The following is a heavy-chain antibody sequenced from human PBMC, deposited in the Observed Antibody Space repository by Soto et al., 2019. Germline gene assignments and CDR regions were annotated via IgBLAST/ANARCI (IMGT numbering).Heavy chain of an antibody. Sequence: PSETLSLTCAVYGGYFSGYYWSWIRQPPGKGLEWIGEISNSGTTKYNPSLKRRVTISLDTSKNQLTLNLTSVTDADTAVYYCATTGGNGWYSMDVWGQGTTVTVSS. CDR3: ATTGGNGWYSMDV. J-gene: IGHJ6*02. D-gene: IGHD6-19*01. CDR2: ISNSGTT. CDR1: GGYFSGYY. V-gene: IGHV4-34*01.